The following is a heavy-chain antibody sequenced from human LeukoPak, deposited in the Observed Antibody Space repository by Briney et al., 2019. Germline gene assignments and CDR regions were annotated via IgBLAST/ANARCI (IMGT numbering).Heavy chain of an antibody. CDR2: INHSGST. CDR1: GGSISSYY. D-gene: IGHD3-22*01. V-gene: IGHV4-34*01. CDR3: AREFRYDSSGYYFDY. Sequence: SETLSLTCTVSGGSISSYYWSWIRQPPGKGLEWIGEINHSGSTNYNPSLKSRVTISVDTSKNQFSLKLSSVTAADTAVYYCAREFRYDSSGYYFDYWGQGTLVTVSS. J-gene: IGHJ4*02.